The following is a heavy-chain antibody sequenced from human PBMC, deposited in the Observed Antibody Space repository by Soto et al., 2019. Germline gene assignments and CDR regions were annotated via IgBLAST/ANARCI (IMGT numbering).Heavy chain of an antibody. CDR1: GYTFTGYY. D-gene: IGHD6-6*01. J-gene: IGHJ4*02. CDR3: ARTSIAANEPTSKLYYFDY. V-gene: IGHV1-2*04. Sequence: ASVKVSCKASGYTFTGYYMHWVRQAPGQGLEWMGWINPNSGGTNYAQKFQGWVTMTRDTSISTAYMELSRLRSDDTAVYYCARTSIAANEPTSKLYYFDYWGQGTLVTVSS. CDR2: INPNSGGT.